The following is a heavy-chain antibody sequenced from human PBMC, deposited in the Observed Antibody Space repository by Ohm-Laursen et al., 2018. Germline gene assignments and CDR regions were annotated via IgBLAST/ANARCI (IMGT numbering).Heavy chain of an antibody. J-gene: IGHJ4*02. Sequence: ASVKVSCNASGYTFTSYGISWVRQAPGQGLEWMGWINPNSGGTNYAQKFQGRVTMTRDTSISTAYMELSRLRSDDTAVYYCARVGTDYYYDSSGYAELFDYWGQGTLVTVSS. D-gene: IGHD3-22*01. CDR1: GYTFTSYG. CDR3: ARVGTDYYYDSSGYAELFDY. V-gene: IGHV1-2*02. CDR2: INPNSGGT.